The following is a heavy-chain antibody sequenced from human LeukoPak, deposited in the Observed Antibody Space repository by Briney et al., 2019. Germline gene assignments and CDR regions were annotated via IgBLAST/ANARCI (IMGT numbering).Heavy chain of an antibody. D-gene: IGHD6-13*01. Sequence: PSETLSLTCTVSGYSMSSGYYWGWIRQPPERGLEWIGSMYHTGSTYYNPSLKSRVTISVDTSKNQFSLKLNSVTAADTAVYYCARAKYSSSWLLYFDSWGQGTLVTVSS. J-gene: IGHJ4*02. CDR2: MYHTGST. V-gene: IGHV4-38-2*02. CDR3: ARAKYSSSWLLYFDS. CDR1: GYSMSSGYY.